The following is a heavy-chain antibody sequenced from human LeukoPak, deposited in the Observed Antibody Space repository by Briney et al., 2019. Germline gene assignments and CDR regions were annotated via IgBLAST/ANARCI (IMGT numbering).Heavy chain of an antibody. D-gene: IGHD3-10*01. J-gene: IGHJ4*02. V-gene: IGHV4-34*01. CDR2: INHSGST. Sequence: SSETLSLTCAVYGGSFSDYYWTWIRQPPGKGLEWIGEINHSGSTNYNPSLKSRVTISVDTSKKQFSLKLSSVTAADTAVYYCARGVDYYGVWGQGTLVTVSS. CDR3: ARGVDYYGV. CDR1: GGSFSDYY.